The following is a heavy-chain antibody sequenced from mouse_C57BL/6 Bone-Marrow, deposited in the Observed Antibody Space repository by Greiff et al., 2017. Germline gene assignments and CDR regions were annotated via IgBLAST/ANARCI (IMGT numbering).Heavy chain of an antibody. CDR2: ILPGSGST. CDR1: GYTFTGYW. Sequence: VQLQQSGAELMKPGASVKLSCKATGYTFTGYWIEWVKQRPGHGLEWIGEILPGSGSTNYNEKFKGKATFTADTSSNTAYMQLSSLTTKDTSIYYCAKFYNYNEGPSHYYAMDYWGQGTSVTVSS. D-gene: IGHD2-12*01. J-gene: IGHJ4*01. CDR3: AKFYNYNEGPSHYYAMDY. V-gene: IGHV1-9*01.